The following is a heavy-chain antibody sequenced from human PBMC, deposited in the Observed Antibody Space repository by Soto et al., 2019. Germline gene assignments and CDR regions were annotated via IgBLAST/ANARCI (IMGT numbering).Heavy chain of an antibody. CDR1: GFTFGSYS. J-gene: IGHJ6*03. CDR3: ARRPPGTTTTSSYYYYMDV. V-gene: IGHV3-48*01. D-gene: IGHD1-1*01. Sequence: EVQLVESGGGLVQPGGSLRLSCAASGFTFGSYSMNWVRQAPGKGLEWVAYIISSSSTIYYADSVKGRFTISRDNAKNSLYLQMNSLRAEDTAVYYCARRPPGTTTTSSYYYYMDVWGKGTTVTVSS. CDR2: IISSSSTI.